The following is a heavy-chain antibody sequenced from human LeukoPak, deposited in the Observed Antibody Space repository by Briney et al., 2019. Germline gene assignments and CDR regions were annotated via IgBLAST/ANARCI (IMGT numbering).Heavy chain of an antibody. CDR3: ARLRSRGSSYFDI. V-gene: IGHV4-59*08. D-gene: IGHD1-26*01. J-gene: IGHJ3*02. CDR1: GGSISSYY. Sequence: SETLSLTYTVSGGSISSYYWSWIRQPPGKGLEWIGYIYYSGSTNYNPSLKSRVTISVDTSKNQFSLKLSSVTAADTAVYYCARLRSRGSSYFDIWGQGTMVTVSS. CDR2: IYYSGST.